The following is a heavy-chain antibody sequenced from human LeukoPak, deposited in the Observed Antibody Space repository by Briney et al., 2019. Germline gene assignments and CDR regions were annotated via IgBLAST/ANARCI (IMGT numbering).Heavy chain of an antibody. D-gene: IGHD3-9*01. Sequence: GGSLRLSCAASGFTFSSYAMSWGRQAPGKGLWWVSAIIGGGGGTYSADSVKGRFTISRDNSKNTLYLQMTSLRAEDTAVYYCARIPSPYYDILTGYYYYYYYYMDVWGKGTTVTISS. CDR3: ARIPSPYYDILTGYYYYYYYYMDV. V-gene: IGHV3-23*01. J-gene: IGHJ6*03. CDR2: IIGGGGGT. CDR1: GFTFSSYA.